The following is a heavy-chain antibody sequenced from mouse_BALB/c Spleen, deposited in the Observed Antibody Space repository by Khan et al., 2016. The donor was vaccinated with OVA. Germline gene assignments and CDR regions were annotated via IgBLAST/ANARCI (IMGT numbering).Heavy chain of an antibody. V-gene: IGHV1-87*01. CDR2: VYPGDGNT. Sequence: LEESGTELARPGASVKLSCKASGHTFTSYWMQWVKQRPGQGLEWIGAVYPGDGNTRYTQKFKGKATLTAEKSSSTAYIQLSSLASEDSAVYYCARGGITTGYFDYWGQGTTLTVSS. D-gene: IGHD1-1*01. CDR3: ARGGITTGYFDY. J-gene: IGHJ2*01. CDR1: GHTFTSYW.